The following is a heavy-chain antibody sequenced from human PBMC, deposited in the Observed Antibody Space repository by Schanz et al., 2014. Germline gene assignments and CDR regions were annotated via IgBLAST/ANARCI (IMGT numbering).Heavy chain of an antibody. Sequence: QVQLVQSGAEVKMPGASVKVSCKASGYIFTSYDITWVRQAAGQGLEWMGWMSPNSGNTDYAQKLQGRVPLTRDTAISTAYMELSSLRSEDAAVYYCARKGTGWFGQNWFAPWGQGTLVTVSS. V-gene: IGHV1-8*01. D-gene: IGHD3-10*01. CDR1: GYIFTSYD. CDR2: MSPNSGNT. CDR3: ARKGTGWFGQNWFAP. J-gene: IGHJ5*02.